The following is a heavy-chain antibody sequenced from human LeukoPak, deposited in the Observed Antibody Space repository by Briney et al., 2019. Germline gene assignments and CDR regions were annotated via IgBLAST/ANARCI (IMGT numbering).Heavy chain of an antibody. D-gene: IGHD5-24*01. CDR3: AKDYSAYNCLADFDY. CDR2: ISGSGGT. J-gene: IGHJ4*02. V-gene: IGHV3-23*01. CDR1: GFTFNSYD. Sequence: GGSLRLSCAASGFTFNSYDMSWVRQAPGKGLEWVSAISGSGGTYYAESVKGRFTVSRDNSNNTLYLRMDGMRAEDTAVYYCAKDYSAYNCLADFDYWGQGTLVTVSS.